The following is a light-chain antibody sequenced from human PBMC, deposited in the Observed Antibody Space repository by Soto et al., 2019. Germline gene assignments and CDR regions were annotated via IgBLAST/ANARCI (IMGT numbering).Light chain of an antibody. CDR1: QSVLYNSNNKNY. CDR2: WAS. CDR3: QQYNDWPRT. V-gene: IGKV4-1*01. J-gene: IGKJ2*01. Sequence: DIVMTQSPDSLAVSLGERATINCKSSQSVLYNSNNKNYLAWYQQKPGQPPKLLIYWASTRKSGVPDRFSGSGSGTDFTLTISSLQAEDVAVYYCQQYNDWPRTFGQGTKLEIK.